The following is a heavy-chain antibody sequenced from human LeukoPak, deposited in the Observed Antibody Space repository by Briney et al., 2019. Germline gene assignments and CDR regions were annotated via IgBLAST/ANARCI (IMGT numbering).Heavy chain of an antibody. Sequence: PGESLRLSCAASGFTFSDCSVNWVRQAPGKGLEWVSSISSSSSYIYYADSVKGRFTISRDNAKNSLYLQVNSLRAEDTAVYYCARQTTVTTIDYWGQGTLVTVSS. CDR1: GFTFSDCS. CDR2: ISSSSSYI. D-gene: IGHD4-11*01. CDR3: ARQTTVTTIDY. J-gene: IGHJ4*02. V-gene: IGHV3-21*01.